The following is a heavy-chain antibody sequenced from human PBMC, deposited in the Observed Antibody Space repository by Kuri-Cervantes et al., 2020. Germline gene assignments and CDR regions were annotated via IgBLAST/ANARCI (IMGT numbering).Heavy chain of an antibody. V-gene: IGHV2-5*01. D-gene: IGHD3-10*01. CDR3: ARRRIWRSNDAFDI. Sequence: SGPTLVKPTQTLTLTCTFSGFSLSTSGVGVGWIRQPPGKALEWLALIYWNDDKRYSPSLKSRLTITKDTSKNQVVLTMTNMDPVDTATYYCARRRIWRSNDAFDIWGQGTMVTVSS. CDR1: GFSLSTSGVG. CDR2: IYWNDDK. J-gene: IGHJ3*02.